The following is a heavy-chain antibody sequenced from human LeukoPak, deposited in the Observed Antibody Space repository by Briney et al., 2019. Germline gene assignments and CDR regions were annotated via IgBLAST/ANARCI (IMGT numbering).Heavy chain of an antibody. V-gene: IGHV4-34*01. CDR3: ARGRGSSSPLHY. Sequence: KASESLSLTRAVYGGSFSGYYWSWIRQPPGKWLGWIGEINHSGSTNYNPSLKSRVTISVDTPNNQFSLKLSSVTAADTAVYYCARGRGSSSPLHYWGQGTLVIVSS. CDR2: INHSGST. D-gene: IGHD6-6*01. J-gene: IGHJ4*02. CDR1: GGSFSGYY.